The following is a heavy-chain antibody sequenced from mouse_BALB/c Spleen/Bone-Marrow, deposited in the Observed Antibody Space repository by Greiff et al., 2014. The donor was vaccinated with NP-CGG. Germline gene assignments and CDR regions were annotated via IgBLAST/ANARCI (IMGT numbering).Heavy chain of an antibody. J-gene: IGHJ4*01. V-gene: IGHV5-4*02. Sequence: EVQVVESGGGLVKPGGSLKLSCAASGFTFSDFYMFWFRQTPEKGLEWVATISNGGTYTYYPDSVKGRFTISRDNAKNNLYLQMSSLKSEDTAMYYCARSGERYGAMDYWGQGTSVTVTS. D-gene: IGHD1-1*02. CDR3: ARSGERYGAMDY. CDR1: GFTFSDFY. CDR2: ISNGGTYT.